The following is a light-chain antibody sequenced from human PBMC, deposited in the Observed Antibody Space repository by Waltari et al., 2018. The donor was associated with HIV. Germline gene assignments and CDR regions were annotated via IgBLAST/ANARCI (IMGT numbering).Light chain of an antibody. CDR3: SSYTSFSTVL. CDR1: SSDVGPYSL. V-gene: IGLV2-23*03. Sequence: QSALTQPASVSGSPGHSITISCTASSSDVGPYSLFPWYQHHPGKAPKLMIYEGNKRPSGVSSRFSGSKSGNTASLTISVLQAEDEADYYCSSYTSFSTVLFGGGTKLTVL. CDR2: EGN. J-gene: IGLJ2*01.